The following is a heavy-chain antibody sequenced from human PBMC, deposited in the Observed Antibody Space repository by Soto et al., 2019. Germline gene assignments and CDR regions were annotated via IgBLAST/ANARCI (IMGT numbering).Heavy chain of an antibody. CDR1: GFTFSSYA. CDR3: AKKYDSSSYYPDY. D-gene: IGHD3-22*01. V-gene: IGHV3-23*01. CDR2: ISGSGGST. J-gene: IGHJ4*02. Sequence: EVQLLESGGGLVQPGGSLRLSCAASGFTFSSYAMTWVRQAPGKGLEWVSVISGSGGSTYFADSVKGRFTISRDNSKNTLYLQMSSLRAEDTALYYCAKKYDSSSYYPDYWGQGVLVTVSS.